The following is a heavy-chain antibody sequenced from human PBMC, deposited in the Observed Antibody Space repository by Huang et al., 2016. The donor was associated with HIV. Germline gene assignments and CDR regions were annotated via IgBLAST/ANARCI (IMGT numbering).Heavy chain of an antibody. CDR3: ARGGGIQLWLLGYYYMDV. V-gene: IGHV1-18*01. CDR2: IRVYNGNK. J-gene: IGHJ6*03. D-gene: IGHD5-18*01. Sequence: QVQLVQSGAEVKKPVASVKVSCKASGYTFSSFGISWVRQAPGQGLEWVGWIRVYNGNKKCAQKIQGRLTMTTDSSTSTAYMGLRGLRSDDTAVYYCARGGGIQLWLLGYYYMDVWGNGTTVTVSS. CDR1: GYTFSSFG.